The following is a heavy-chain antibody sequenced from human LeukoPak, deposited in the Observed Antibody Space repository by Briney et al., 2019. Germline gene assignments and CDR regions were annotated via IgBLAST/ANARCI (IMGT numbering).Heavy chain of an antibody. CDR2: INPSGGST. V-gene: IGHV1-46*01. Sequence: ASVTVSCTASRYTVTSYYMHWVRQAPGQGLEWMGIINPSGGSTSYAQKIQGRVTMTRDTSTSTVYMELSSLRSEDTAVYYCARRGLAARPSGFDYWGQGTLVTVSS. CDR3: ARRGLAARPSGFDY. D-gene: IGHD6-6*01. J-gene: IGHJ4*02. CDR1: RYTVTSYY.